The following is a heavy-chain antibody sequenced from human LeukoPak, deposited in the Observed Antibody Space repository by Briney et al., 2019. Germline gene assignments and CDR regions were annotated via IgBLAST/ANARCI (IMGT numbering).Heavy chain of an antibody. CDR2: IIPILGIA. CDR3: ARGRQNYDFWSGYSHDAFDI. J-gene: IGHJ3*02. Sequence: ASVKVSCKASGGTFSSYAISWVRQAPGQGLGWMGRIIPILGIANYAQKFQGRVTITADKSASTAYMELSSLRSEDTAVYYCARGRQNYDFWSGYSHDAFDIWGQGTMVTVSS. D-gene: IGHD3-3*01. CDR1: GGTFSSYA. V-gene: IGHV1-69*04.